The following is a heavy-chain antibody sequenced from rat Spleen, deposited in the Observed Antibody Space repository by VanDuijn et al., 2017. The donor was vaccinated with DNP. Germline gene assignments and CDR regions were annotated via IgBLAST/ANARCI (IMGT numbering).Heavy chain of an antibody. CDR1: GFTFSNYG. J-gene: IGHJ2*01. CDR2: IRYDGTNI. D-gene: IGHD1-4*01. CDR3: AGRPPPTRGPFDY. V-gene: IGHV5-29*01. Sequence: EVQLVESGGGLVQPGRSLKLSCAGSGFTFSNYGMAWVRQAPTKGLEWVATIRYDGTNIFYRDSVKGRFTISRDNAKSTLYLQMDSLRSEDTATYYCAGRPPPTRGPFDYWGQGVTVTVSS.